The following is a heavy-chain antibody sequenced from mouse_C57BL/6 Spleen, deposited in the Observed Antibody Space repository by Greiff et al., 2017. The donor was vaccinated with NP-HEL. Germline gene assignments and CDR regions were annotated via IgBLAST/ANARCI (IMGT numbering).Heavy chain of an antibody. J-gene: IGHJ2*01. V-gene: IGHV1-55*01. CDR2: IYPGSGST. Sequence: VKLQQPGAELVKPGASVKMSCKASGYTFTSYWITWVKQRPGQGLEWIGDIYPGSGSTNYNEKFKSKATLTVDTSSSTAYMQLSSLTSEDSAVYYCAREFGYYGSSLYYFDYWGQGTTLTVSS. CDR3: AREFGYYGSSLYYFDY. CDR1: GYTFTSYW. D-gene: IGHD1-1*01.